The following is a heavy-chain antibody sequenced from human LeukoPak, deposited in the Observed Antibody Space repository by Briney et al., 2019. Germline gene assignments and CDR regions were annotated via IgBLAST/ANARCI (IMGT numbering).Heavy chain of an antibody. J-gene: IGHJ4*02. CDR2: IKEDGIDK. CDR3: ARDQWRLFDY. V-gene: IGHV3-7*04. D-gene: IGHD2-21*02. CDR1: GFTFRTYW. Sequence: PGGSLGLSCAASGFTFRTYWVTWVRQAPGKGLEWVASIKEDGIDKYYVDSVKGRFTISRDSAKNSLFLQMNSLRAEDTAVYYCARDQWRLFDYWGQGTLVTVSS.